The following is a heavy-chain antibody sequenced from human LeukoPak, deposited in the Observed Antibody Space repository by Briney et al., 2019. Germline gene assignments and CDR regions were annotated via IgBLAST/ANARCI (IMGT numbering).Heavy chain of an antibody. J-gene: IGHJ4*02. Sequence: GGSLRLSCAASGFTFSSYSMNWVRQAPGKGLEWVSSISSSSYIYYADSVKGRFTISRDNAKNSLYLQMNSLRAEDTAVYYCAGGEGAYSRDYWGQGTLVTVSS. V-gene: IGHV3-21*01. D-gene: IGHD6-13*01. CDR3: AGGEGAYSRDY. CDR1: GFTFSSYS. CDR2: ISSSSYI.